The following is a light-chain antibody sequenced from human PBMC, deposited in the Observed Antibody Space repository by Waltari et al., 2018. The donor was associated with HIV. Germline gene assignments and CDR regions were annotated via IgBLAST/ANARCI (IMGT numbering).Light chain of an antibody. CDR2: DVS. V-gene: IGLV2-14*03. Sequence: QSALTQPASVSGSPGQSITISCTGTSSDIGGYKFVSWYQQHPGKAPKLLIDDVSNRPSGVSDRFSGSKSGNTASLTISGLQPEDEADYHCSSFTSRRILVFGGGTKLTL. CDR3: SSFTSRRILV. J-gene: IGLJ2*01. CDR1: SSDIGGYKF.